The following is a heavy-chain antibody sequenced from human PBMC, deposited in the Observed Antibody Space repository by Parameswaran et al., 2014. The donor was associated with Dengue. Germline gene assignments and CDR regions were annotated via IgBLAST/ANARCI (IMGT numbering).Heavy chain of an antibody. V-gene: IGHV3-23*01. J-gene: IGHJ3*02. CDR2: ISGSGGST. Sequence: GESLKISCAASGFTFSSYAMSWVRQAPGKGLEWVSAISGSGGSTYYADSVKGRFTISRDNSKNTLYLQMNSLRAEDTAVYYCAKSMMVYATDSVAFDIWGQGTMVTVSS. D-gene: IGHD2-8*01. CDR1: GFTFSSYA. CDR3: AKSMMVYATDSVAFDI.